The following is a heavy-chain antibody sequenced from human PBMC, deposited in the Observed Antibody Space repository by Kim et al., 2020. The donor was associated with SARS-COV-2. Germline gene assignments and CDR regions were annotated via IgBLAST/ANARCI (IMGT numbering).Heavy chain of an antibody. CDR2: ISGSGDRT. CDR3: AKNLDKWSYFDH. D-gene: IGHD2-2*03. Sequence: GGSLRLSCTVSGFTFSSYAMSWVRQAPGKGLEWVSTISGSGDRTFYADSVKGRFTISRDNSKNTLYLQMKSMRVEETAVYYCAKNLDKWSYFDHCGQGTRVTPSS. J-gene: IGHJ4*02. V-gene: IGHV3-23*01. CDR1: GFTFSSYA.